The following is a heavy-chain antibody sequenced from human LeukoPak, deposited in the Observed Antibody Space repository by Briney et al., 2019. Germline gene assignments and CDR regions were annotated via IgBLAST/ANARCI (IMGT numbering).Heavy chain of an antibody. Sequence: PAEPLSLTCAVYGGSFSGYYWSWIRQPPGKGLEWIGEINHSGSTNYNPSLKSRVTISVDTSKNQFSLKLSSVTAADTAVYYCATLIAAAGNYFDYWGQGTLVTVSS. CDR3: ATLIAAAGNYFDY. J-gene: IGHJ4*02. CDR1: GGSFSGYY. V-gene: IGHV4-34*01. CDR2: INHSGST. D-gene: IGHD6-13*01.